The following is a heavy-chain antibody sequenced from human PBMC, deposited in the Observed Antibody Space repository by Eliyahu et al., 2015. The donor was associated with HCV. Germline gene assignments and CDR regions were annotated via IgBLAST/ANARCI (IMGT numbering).Heavy chain of an antibody. V-gene: IGHV4-34*02. CDR1: NGSFSSYY. CDR3: VRSGSKYDSLTSWGVGPNWLDP. D-gene: IGHD3-10*01. CDR2: INYSGNI. J-gene: IGHJ5*02. Sequence: QAQHQQWGTTLLKPSETLSLVCXVFNGSFSSYYWXWIXXSPGTGLXWIGEINYSGNINYNPAXXXRVTMLVERSKRQVFLRLDSVTATDTAIYYCVRSGSKYDSLTSWGVGPNWLDPWGRGIQVTVSS.